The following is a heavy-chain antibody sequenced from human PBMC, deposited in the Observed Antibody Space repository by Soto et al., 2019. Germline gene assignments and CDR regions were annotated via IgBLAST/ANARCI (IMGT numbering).Heavy chain of an antibody. CDR1: GASISSYY. D-gene: IGHD3-9*01. CDR3: ARQLFIGGMDV. V-gene: IGHV4-59*08. CDR2: MYYSGST. J-gene: IGHJ6*02. Sequence: SETLSLTCAVSGASISSYYWSWIRQPPGKGLEWIGYMYYSGSTNYNPSLKSRVSISVDTSKNQFSLRLSSVTAADTAVYHCARQLFIGGMDVWGQGTTVTAP.